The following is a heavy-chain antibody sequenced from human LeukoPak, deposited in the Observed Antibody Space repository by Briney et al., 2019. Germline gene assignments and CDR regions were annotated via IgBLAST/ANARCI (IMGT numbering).Heavy chain of an antibody. J-gene: IGHJ4*02. CDR1: GFTVSSNY. D-gene: IGHD4-17*01. CDR3: ARDHYGDYVDY. Sequence: GGSLRLSCAASGFTVSSNYMSWVRQAPGKGLGWVSVIYSGGSTYYADSVKGRFTISRDNSKNTLYLQMNSLRAEDTAVYYCARDHYGDYVDYWGQGTLVTVSS. V-gene: IGHV3-53*01. CDR2: IYSGGST.